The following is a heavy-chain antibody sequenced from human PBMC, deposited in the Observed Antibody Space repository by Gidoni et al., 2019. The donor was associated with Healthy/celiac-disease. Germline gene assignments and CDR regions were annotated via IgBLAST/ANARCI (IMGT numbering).Heavy chain of an antibody. J-gene: IGHJ6*03. CDR2: ISGSGGST. V-gene: IGHV3-23*04. CDR3: AKSGSNSYYYYYYMDV. CDR1: GFTFRRYA. Sequence: EVQLVESGGGLVQPGGSLRLSCAASGFTFRRYAMSWVRQAPGKGLEGASAISGSGGSTYYADSVKGRFTISRDNSKNTLYLQMNSLRAEDTAVYYCAKSGSNSYYYYYYMDVWGKGTTVTVSS. D-gene: IGHD4-4*01.